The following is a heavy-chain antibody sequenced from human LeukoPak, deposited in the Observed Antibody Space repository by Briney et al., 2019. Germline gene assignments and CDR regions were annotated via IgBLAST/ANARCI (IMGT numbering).Heavy chain of an antibody. CDR1: GGSISSYF. J-gene: IGHJ4*02. CDR2: IYYTGST. V-gene: IGHV4-59*01. D-gene: IGHD4-17*01. CDR3: ARGVRDYGDYGIDY. Sequence: SETLSLTCAVSGGSISSYFWIWIRQPPGKGLEWIGYIYYTGSTNYNPSLKSRVTISVDTSKKQFSLKVSSVTAADTAVYYCARGVRDYGDYGIDYWGQGTLVTVSS.